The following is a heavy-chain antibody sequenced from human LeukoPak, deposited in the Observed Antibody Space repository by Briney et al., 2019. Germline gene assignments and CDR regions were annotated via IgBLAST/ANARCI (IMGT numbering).Heavy chain of an antibody. CDR2: ISYDGSNK. J-gene: IGHJ5*02. Sequence: QPGRSLRLSCAASGFTFSSYAMHWVRQAPGKGLEWVAVISYDGSNKYYADSVKGRFTISRDNSKNTLYLQMNSLRAEDTAVYYCARDTRFLEWFGWFDPWGQGTLVTVSS. D-gene: IGHD3-3*01. V-gene: IGHV3-30-3*01. CDR1: GFTFSSYA. CDR3: ARDTRFLEWFGWFDP.